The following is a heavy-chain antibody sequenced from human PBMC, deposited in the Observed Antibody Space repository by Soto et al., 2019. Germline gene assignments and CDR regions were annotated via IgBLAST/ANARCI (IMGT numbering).Heavy chain of an antibody. J-gene: IGHJ6*03. V-gene: IGHV3-9*01. Sequence: GGSLRLSCAASGFTFDDYAMHWVRQAPGKGLEWVSGISWNSGSIGYADSVKGRFTISRDNAKNSLYLQMNSLRAEDTALYYCAKDIRGAAAGTGYYYYMDVWGKGTTVTVSS. D-gene: IGHD6-13*01. CDR3: AKDIRGAAAGTGYYYYMDV. CDR2: ISWNSGSI. CDR1: GFTFDDYA.